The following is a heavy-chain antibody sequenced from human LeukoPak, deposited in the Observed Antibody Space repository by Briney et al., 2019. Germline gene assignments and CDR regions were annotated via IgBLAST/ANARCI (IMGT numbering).Heavy chain of an antibody. D-gene: IGHD5-18*01. Sequence: GGSLRLSCAASGFTFSSYGMHWVRQAPGKGLDWVAVISNDGSKKYYADSVKGRFTTSRDNSKNTLSLQVSSLRTEDTAVYYCAKDRYSYAFEYSDSWGQGTLVTVSS. CDR2: ISNDGSKK. CDR1: GFTFSSYG. J-gene: IGHJ4*02. V-gene: IGHV3-30*18. CDR3: AKDRYSYAFEYSDS.